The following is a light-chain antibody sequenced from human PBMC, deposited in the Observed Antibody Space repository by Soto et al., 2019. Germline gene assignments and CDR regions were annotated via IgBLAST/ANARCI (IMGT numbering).Light chain of an antibody. CDR1: SSDVGGYNY. CDR2: DVS. Sequence: QSALTQPRSVSGSPGQSVTISFTGTSSDVGGYNYVSWYQKYPGKAHRLMIYDVSKRPSGVPDRFSGSKSGNTASLTISGLQAEDEADYYCCSHAGSFTLVFGGGTKLPVL. V-gene: IGLV2-11*01. J-gene: IGLJ2*01. CDR3: CSHAGSFTLV.